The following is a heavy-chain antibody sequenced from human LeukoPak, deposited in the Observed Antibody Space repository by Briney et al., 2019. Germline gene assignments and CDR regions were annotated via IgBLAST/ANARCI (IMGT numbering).Heavy chain of an antibody. J-gene: IGHJ4*02. D-gene: IGHD3-10*01. CDR3: AKDLSEDTLWGMVQGVIIGY. Sequence: PGGSLRLSCAASGFTFNTYVMTWVRQAPGKGLEWVSGISVGGVSTYYADSVKGRFTISRDNSKNTLYLQMNSLRAEDTAVYYCAKDLSEDTLWGMVQGVIIGYWGQGTLVTVSS. CDR2: ISVGGVST. V-gene: IGHV3-23*01. CDR1: GFTFNTYV.